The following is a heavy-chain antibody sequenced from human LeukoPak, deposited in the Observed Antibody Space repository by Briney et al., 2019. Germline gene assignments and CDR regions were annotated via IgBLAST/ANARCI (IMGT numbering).Heavy chain of an antibody. V-gene: IGHV1-2*02. CDR2: INPNSGGT. Sequence: ASVKVSCKASGYTFTGYYMHWVRQAPGQGLEWMGWINPNSGGTNYAQKFQGRVTMTRDTSISTAYMELSRLRSDDTAVYYCARDRYGDGFAHFDYWGQGTLVTVSS. CDR3: ARDRYGDGFAHFDY. CDR1: GYTFTGYY. D-gene: IGHD5-24*01. J-gene: IGHJ4*02.